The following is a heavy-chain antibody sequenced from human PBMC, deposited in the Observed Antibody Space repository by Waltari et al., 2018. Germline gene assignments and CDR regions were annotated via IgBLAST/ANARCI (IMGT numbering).Heavy chain of an antibody. CDR3: ATSQSGTYYDAIVV. CDR2: IVPLSGLT. V-gene: IGHV1-69*15. CDR1: GGTFSSST. D-gene: IGHD1-26*01. J-gene: IGHJ3*01. Sequence: QVQLVQSGAEVKKPGSSVKVSCKASGGTFSSSTVTWVRQAPGQGLDWMGRIVPLSGLTCYAPSFQGGVTISADESTGTVYMELRSLTFEDSAVYYCATSQSGTYYDAIVVWGQGTKVT.